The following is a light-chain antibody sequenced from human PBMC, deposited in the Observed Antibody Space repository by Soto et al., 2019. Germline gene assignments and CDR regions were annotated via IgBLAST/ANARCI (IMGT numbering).Light chain of an antibody. V-gene: IGLV2-23*02. J-gene: IGLJ1*01. Sequence: QSVLPQPASMSGSPGQSMTISCTGTSSDVGSYYPVSWFQQHPGKAPKLIIYEVNKRPSGVSDRFSGSKSGNTASLTISGLQAADEAEYYCCSYAGDTTFFVFGTGTKVTVL. CDR3: CSYAGDTTFFV. CDR1: SSDVGSYYP. CDR2: EVN.